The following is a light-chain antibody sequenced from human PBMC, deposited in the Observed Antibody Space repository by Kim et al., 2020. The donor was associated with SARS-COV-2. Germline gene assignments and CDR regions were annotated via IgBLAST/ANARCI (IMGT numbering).Light chain of an antibody. Sequence: VSPGERATLSCRASQTISSSLAWYQQKPGQVPRLLIYGASTRATGIPASFSGGGSGTEFTLTISSLQSEDFAVYYCQQYKKWPLTFGGGTKLEI. V-gene: IGKV3-15*01. CDR2: GAS. CDR3: QQYKKWPLT. J-gene: IGKJ4*01. CDR1: QTISSS.